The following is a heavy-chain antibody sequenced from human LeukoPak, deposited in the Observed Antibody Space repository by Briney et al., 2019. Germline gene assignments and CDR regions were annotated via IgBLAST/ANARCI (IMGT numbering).Heavy chain of an antibody. Sequence: GGSLRLSCAASGFTVSSNYMSWVRQAPGKGLEWVSIIYRVGSTYYADSVKGRFTISRDNSKNTLFLHMNTLRAEDTAIYYCAKDRTVGASYWYFDLWGRGTLVTVSS. D-gene: IGHD1-26*01. CDR3: AKDRTVGASYWYFDL. CDR2: IYRVGST. V-gene: IGHV3-53*01. CDR1: GFTVSSNY. J-gene: IGHJ2*01.